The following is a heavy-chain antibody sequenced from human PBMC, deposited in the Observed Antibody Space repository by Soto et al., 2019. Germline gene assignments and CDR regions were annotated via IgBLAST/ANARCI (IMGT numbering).Heavy chain of an antibody. J-gene: IGHJ6*02. V-gene: IGHV1-69*01. D-gene: IGHD2-21*02. CDR3: ARKMVTNYYYYYGMDV. Sequence: SVKVSCKASGGTFISYAIIWVRQAPGQGLEWMGGIIPIFGTANYAQKFQGRVTITADESTSTAYMELSSLRSEDTAVYYCARKMVTNYYYYYGMDVWGQGTTVTVSS. CDR2: IIPIFGTA. CDR1: GGTFISYA.